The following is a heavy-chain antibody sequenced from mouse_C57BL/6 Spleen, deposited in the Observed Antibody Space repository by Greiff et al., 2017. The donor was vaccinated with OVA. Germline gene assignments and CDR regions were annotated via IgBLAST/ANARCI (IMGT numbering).Heavy chain of an antibody. CDR2: IYPSDSET. CDR1: GYTFTSYW. J-gene: IGHJ3*01. CDR3: ARVADYDGAWFAY. Sequence: QVQLQQPGAELVRPGSSVKLPCKASGYTFTSYWMDWVKQRPGQGLEWIGNIYPSDSETHYNQKFKDKATLTVDKSSSTAYMQLSSLTSEDSAVYYCARVADYDGAWFAYWGQGTLVTVSA. V-gene: IGHV1-61*01. D-gene: IGHD2-4*01.